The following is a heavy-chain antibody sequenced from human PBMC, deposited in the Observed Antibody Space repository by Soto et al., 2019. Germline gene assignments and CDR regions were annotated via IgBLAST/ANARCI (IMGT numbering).Heavy chain of an antibody. J-gene: IGHJ6*02. CDR1: GGSIGSSSYY. V-gene: IGHV4-39*01. Sequence: PSETLSLTCTVSGGSIGSSSYYWGWIRQPPGKGLEWIGSIYYSGSTYYNPSLKSRVTISVDTSKNQFSLKLSSVTAADTAVYYCARRSSSAQGDYYGMDVWGQGTTVTVSS. CDR3: ARRSSSAQGDYYGMDV. D-gene: IGHD6-13*01. CDR2: IYYSGST.